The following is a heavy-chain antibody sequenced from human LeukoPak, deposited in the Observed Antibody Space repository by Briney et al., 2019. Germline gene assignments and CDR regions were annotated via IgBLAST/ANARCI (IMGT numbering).Heavy chain of an antibody. V-gene: IGHV3-21*01. Sequence: GGSLRLSCAASGFTFSSYSMNWVRQAPGKGLEWVSSISSSSSYIYYADSVKGRFTISRDNAENSLYLQMNSLRAEDTAVYYCARSSGDTMIVVVINDAFDIWGQGTMVTVSS. J-gene: IGHJ3*02. CDR1: GFTFSSYS. D-gene: IGHD3-22*01. CDR3: ARSSGDTMIVVVINDAFDI. CDR2: ISSSSSYI.